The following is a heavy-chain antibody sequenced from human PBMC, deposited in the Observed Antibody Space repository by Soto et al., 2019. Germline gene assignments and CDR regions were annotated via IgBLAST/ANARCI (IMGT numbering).Heavy chain of an antibody. CDR1: GGTFSSYT. J-gene: IGHJ5*02. D-gene: IGHD5-12*01. Sequence: ASVKVSCKASGGTFSSYTISWVRQAPGQGLEWMGRIIPILGIANYAQKFQGRVTITADKSTSTAYMELSSLRSEDTAVYYCARDVASSGYSGYDYGWFDPWGQGTLVTVSS. V-gene: IGHV1-69*04. CDR3: ARDVASSGYSGYDYGWFDP. CDR2: IIPILGIA.